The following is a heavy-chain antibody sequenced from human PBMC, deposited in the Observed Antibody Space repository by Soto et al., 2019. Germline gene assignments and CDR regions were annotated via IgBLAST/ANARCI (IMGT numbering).Heavy chain of an antibody. Sequence: QLQLQESGSGLVKPSQTLSLTCAVSGGSISSGGYSWSWIRQPPGKGLEWIGYIYHSGSTYYNPSLKSRVTISVDRSKNQFSLKLSSVTAADTAVYYCARGSEDTMIVDSYYFDYWGQGTLVTVSS. CDR2: IYHSGST. CDR1: GGSISSGGYS. D-gene: IGHD3-22*01. V-gene: IGHV4-30-2*01. CDR3: ARGSEDTMIVDSYYFDY. J-gene: IGHJ4*02.